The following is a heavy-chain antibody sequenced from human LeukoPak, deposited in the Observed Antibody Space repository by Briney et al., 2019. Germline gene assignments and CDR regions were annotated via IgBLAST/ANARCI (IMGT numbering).Heavy chain of an antibody. CDR1: GFTFSSYA. V-gene: IGHV3-30-3*01. CDR2: ISYDGSNK. CDR3: ARGSAEYQRVMDV. Sequence: PGGSLRLSCAAPGFTFSSYAMHWVRQAPGKGLEWVAVISYDGSNKYYADSVKGRFTISRDNSKNTLYLQMNSLRAEDTAVYYCARGSAEYQRVMDVWGQGTTVTVSS. D-gene: IGHD6-25*01. J-gene: IGHJ6*02.